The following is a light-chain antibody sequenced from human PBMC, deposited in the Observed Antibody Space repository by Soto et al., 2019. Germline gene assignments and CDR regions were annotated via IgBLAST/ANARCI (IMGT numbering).Light chain of an antibody. CDR3: SSYAGSSTLYV. J-gene: IGLJ1*01. V-gene: IGLV2-8*01. Sequence: QSLLTQTPSASWSPGKSVTISCTGTSNDVGDYNYVSWYQQHPGKAPKLMIYEVSKRPSGVPGRFSGSKSGNTASLTVSGLQAEDEADYYCSSYAGSSTLYVFGTGTKAPS. CDR2: EVS. CDR1: SNDVGDYNY.